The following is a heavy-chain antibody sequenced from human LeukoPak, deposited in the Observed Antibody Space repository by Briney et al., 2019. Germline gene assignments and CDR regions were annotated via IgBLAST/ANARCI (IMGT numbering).Heavy chain of an antibody. CDR2: ISGSGGST. D-gene: IGHD6-19*01. Sequence: GGSLRLSCAASGFTFSSYAVSWVRQAPGKGLEWVSAISGSGGSTYYADSVKGRFTISRDNSKNTLYLQMNSLRAEDTAVYYCAKDGGIGWPHYFDFWGQGSLVTVST. V-gene: IGHV3-23*01. CDR3: AKDGGIGWPHYFDF. CDR1: GFTFSSYA. J-gene: IGHJ4*02.